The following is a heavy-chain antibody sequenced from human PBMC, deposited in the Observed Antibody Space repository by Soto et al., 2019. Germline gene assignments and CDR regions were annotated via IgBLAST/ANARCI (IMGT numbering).Heavy chain of an antibody. Sequence: GGSLRLSCTASGFTFGDYAMSWFRQAPGEGLEWVGFIRSKAYGGTTEYAASVKGRFTISRDDSKSIAYLQMNSLKTEDTAVYYCTRGVVVVIANYAFDIWGQVTMVTVSS. CDR1: GFTFGDYA. CDR3: TRGVVVVIANYAFDI. D-gene: IGHD2-21*01. CDR2: IRSKAYGGTT. J-gene: IGHJ3*02. V-gene: IGHV3-49*03.